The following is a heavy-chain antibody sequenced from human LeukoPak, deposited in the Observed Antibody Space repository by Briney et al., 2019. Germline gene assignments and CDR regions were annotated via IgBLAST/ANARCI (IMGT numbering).Heavy chain of an antibody. V-gene: IGHV4-4*07. J-gene: IGHJ5*02. CDR2: IYTSGST. CDR3: ARGVGYSSSWYLSWFDP. CDR1: GGSISSYY. D-gene: IGHD6-13*01. Sequence: SETLSLTCTVSGGSISSYYWSWIRQPAGKGLEWIGRIYTSGSTNYNPSLKSRVTMSVDTSKNQISLKLSSVTAADTAVYYCARGVGYSSSWYLSWFDPWGQGTLVTVSS.